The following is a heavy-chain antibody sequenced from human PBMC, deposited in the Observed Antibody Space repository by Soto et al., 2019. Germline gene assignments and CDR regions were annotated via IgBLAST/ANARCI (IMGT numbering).Heavy chain of an antibody. Sequence: ASVKVSCKASGFTFTSSSVQCVRQARGQRLEWIGWIVVGSGNTNYAQKFQERVTITRDMSTSTAYMELSSLRSEDTAVYYCAAAFIVGAMVAFDIWGQGTMVTVSS. D-gene: IGHD1-26*01. CDR1: GFTFTSSS. CDR3: AAAFIVGAMVAFDI. CDR2: IVVGSGNT. J-gene: IGHJ3*02. V-gene: IGHV1-58*01.